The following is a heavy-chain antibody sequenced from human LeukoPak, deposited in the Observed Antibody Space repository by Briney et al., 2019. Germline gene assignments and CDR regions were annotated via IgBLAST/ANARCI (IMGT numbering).Heavy chain of an antibody. V-gene: IGHV3-11*01. Sequence: PGGSLRLSCAASGFSFSDTYMSWIRQAPGKGLEWIAYIATGGYTLDYADSVGGRFTVSRDNAKNSLYLQMNSLRVEDTAVYYCATSSFYGQLWGQGTLVTVSS. CDR1: GFSFSDTY. CDR3: ATSSFYGQL. D-gene: IGHD2/OR15-2a*01. J-gene: IGHJ1*01. CDR2: IATGGYTL.